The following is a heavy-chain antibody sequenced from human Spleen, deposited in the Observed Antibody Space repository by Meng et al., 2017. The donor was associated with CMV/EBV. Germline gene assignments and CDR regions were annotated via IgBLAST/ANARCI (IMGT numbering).Heavy chain of an antibody. CDR3: ARDSATVNHYYYYGMDV. J-gene: IGHJ6*02. Sequence: GGSLRLSCATSGLNFKIYGMHWVRQAPGKGLEWVAVMSYDGSDEYYADSVKGRFTISRDNAKNSLYLQMNSLRAEDTAVYYCARDSATVNHYYYYGMDVWGQGTTVTVSS. CDR2: MSYDGSDE. D-gene: IGHD4-17*01. V-gene: IGHV3-30*12. CDR1: GLNFKIYG.